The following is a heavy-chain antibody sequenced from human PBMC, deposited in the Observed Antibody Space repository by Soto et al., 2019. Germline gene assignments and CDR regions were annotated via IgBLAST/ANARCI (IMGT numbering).Heavy chain of an antibody. V-gene: IGHV3-74*01. CDR1: GFTFSDYW. Sequence: EVQLVESGGGLVQPGESLRLSCAASGFTFSDYWIHWVRQAPGKGLVWVSRIKFDGSSANYADSVKGRFTISRDNAKDTVYLQMNSLGAEDTAVYYYARGVRGHYGVDVRGQRTMVTVPS. CDR3: ARGVRGHYGVDV. CDR2: IKFDGSSA. J-gene: IGHJ3*01. D-gene: IGHD3-10*01.